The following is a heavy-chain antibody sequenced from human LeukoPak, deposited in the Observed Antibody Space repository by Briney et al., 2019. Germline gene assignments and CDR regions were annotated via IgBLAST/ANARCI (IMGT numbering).Heavy chain of an antibody. V-gene: IGHV3-23*01. J-gene: IGHJ3*02. CDR2: ISGSGGST. Sequence: GGSLRLSCAASRFTFSSYAMSWVRQAPGKGLEWVSAISGSGGSTYYADSVKGRFTISRDNSKNTLYLQMNSLRAEDTAVYYCAKGPEYCSSTSCRGAAFDIWGQGTMVTVSS. CDR1: RFTFSSYA. CDR3: AKGPEYCSSTSCRGAAFDI. D-gene: IGHD2-2*01.